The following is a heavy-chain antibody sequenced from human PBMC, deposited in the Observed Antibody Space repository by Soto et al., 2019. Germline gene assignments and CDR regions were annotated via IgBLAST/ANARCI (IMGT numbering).Heavy chain of an antibody. D-gene: IGHD2-15*01. V-gene: IGHV5-51*01. CDR1: GYSFTSYW. CDR3: ARQRDCSGGSCYYYYGMDV. Sequence: LKISCKGSGYSFTSYWIGWVRQMPGKGLEWMGIIYPGDPDTRYSPSFQGQVTISADKSISTAYLQWSSLKASDTAMYYCARQRDCSGGSCYYYYGMDVWGQGTTVTVSS. CDR2: IYPGDPDT. J-gene: IGHJ6*02.